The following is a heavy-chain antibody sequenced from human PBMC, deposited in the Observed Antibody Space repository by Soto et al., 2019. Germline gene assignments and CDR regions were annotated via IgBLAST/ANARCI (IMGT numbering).Heavy chain of an antibody. D-gene: IGHD2-2*01. V-gene: IGHV3-23*01. CDR3: AKDLGSAVVPAYFDY. CDR2: ISGSGGST. CDR1: GFTFSSYA. Sequence: EVQLLESGGGLVQPGGSLRLSCAASGFTFSSYAMSWVRQAPGKGLEWVSAISGSGGSTYYADSVKGRFTISRDNSKNTLYMQMNSLRAEDTAVYYCAKDLGSAVVPAYFDYWGQGTLVTVSS. J-gene: IGHJ4*02.